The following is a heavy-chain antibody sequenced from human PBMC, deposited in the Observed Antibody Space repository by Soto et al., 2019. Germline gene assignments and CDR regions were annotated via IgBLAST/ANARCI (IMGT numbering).Heavy chain of an antibody. CDR3: ASCRDIYRAFCAHFDY. Sequence: PSQTLSLTCAISGDSVSSNSAAWNWIRQSPSRGLEWLGRTYYRSKWYNDYAVSVKSRITISPDTSKNQIYLQLNSVTTEDTAGYYCASCRDIYRAFCAHFDYWGQETLVTVSS. V-gene: IGHV6-1*01. CDR1: GDSVSSNSAA. CDR2: TYYRSKWYN. J-gene: IGHJ4*02. D-gene: IGHD5-12*01.